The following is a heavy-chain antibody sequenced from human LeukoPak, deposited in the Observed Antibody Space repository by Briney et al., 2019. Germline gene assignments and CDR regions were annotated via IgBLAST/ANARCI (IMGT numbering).Heavy chain of an antibody. J-gene: IGHJ3*02. CDR3: ARDPGAADAFDI. V-gene: IGHV4-59*01. D-gene: IGHD2-8*02. CDR2: IYYSGST. Sequence: SETLSLTCTVSGGSISSYYWSWIRQPPGKALEWIGYIYYSGSTNYNPSLKSRVTISVDTSENQFSLKLSSVTAADTAVYYCARDPGAADAFDIWGQGTMVTVSS. CDR1: GGSISSYY.